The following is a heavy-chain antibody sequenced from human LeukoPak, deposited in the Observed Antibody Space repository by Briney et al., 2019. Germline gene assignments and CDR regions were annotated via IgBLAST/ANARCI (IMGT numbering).Heavy chain of an antibody. CDR2: MRQDGGEI. V-gene: IGHV3-7*01. D-gene: IGHD6-19*01. CDR3: ARRVSGREKYFDY. J-gene: IGHJ4*02. CDR1: GFTFRTYW. Sequence: GGSLRLSCAASGFTFRTYWMSWVRQPPGKGLECVANMRQDGGEIYYVDSVKGRFTSSRDNAKNSLSLQMNGLRAEDTAVYYCARRVSGREKYFDYWGQGTLVTVSS.